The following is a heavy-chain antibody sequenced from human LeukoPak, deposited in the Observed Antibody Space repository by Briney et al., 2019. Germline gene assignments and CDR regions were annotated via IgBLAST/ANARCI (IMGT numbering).Heavy chain of an antibody. Sequence: GGSLRLSCAASGFTFSTYSMNWVRQAPGKGLEWVSSISDPSIYIYYADSVRGRFTISRDNAKNTVYLQTSSLRAEDTAVYFCARGPYGSGSYDEYYFDSWGQGTLVTVSS. V-gene: IGHV3-21*01. CDR3: ARGPYGSGSYDEYYFDS. D-gene: IGHD3-10*01. J-gene: IGHJ4*02. CDR2: ISDPSIYI. CDR1: GFTFSTYS.